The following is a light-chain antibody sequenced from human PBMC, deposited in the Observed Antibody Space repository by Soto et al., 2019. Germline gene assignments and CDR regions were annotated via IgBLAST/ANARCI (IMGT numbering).Light chain of an antibody. V-gene: IGLV1-44*01. CDR2: RNH. J-gene: IGLJ2*01. Sequence: QPVLTQSPSESATPGQRVTISCSGSGSNIGTHAVNWYQQVPGTAPTLLIFRNHQRPSRVPDRFSGSKSGTSASLAISGPQSEDEADYYCAAWDDSLRAVVFGGGTKLTVL. CDR1: GSNIGTHA. CDR3: AAWDDSLRAVV.